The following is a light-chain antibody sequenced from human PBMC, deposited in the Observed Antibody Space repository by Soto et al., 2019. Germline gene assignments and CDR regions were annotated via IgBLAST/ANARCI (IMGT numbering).Light chain of an antibody. CDR1: SSDVGAYNY. CDR2: EVS. V-gene: IGLV2-8*01. J-gene: IGLJ1*01. CDR3: NSYAGSNNV. Sequence: QSVLTQPPSASGSPGQSVTISCTGTSSDVGAYNYVSWYQQHPGKAPKLIIFEVSEWPSGVPDRFSGSKSGNTASLTVSGLQAEDEADYYCNSYAGSNNVFGTGTKVTVL.